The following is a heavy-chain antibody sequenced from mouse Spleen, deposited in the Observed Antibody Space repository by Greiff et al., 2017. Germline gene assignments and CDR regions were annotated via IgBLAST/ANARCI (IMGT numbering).Heavy chain of an antibody. CDR2: IYPGSGNT. CDR3: ARSAYFEAMDY. Sequence: VQVVESGPELVKPGASVKISCKASGYSFTSYYIHWVKQRPGQGLEWIGWIYPGSGNTKYNEKFKGKATLTADTSSSTAYMQLSSLTSEDSAVYYCARSAYFEAMDYWGQGTSVTVSS. CDR1: GYSFTSYY. V-gene: IGHV1-66*01. J-gene: IGHJ4*01. D-gene: IGHD2-10*01.